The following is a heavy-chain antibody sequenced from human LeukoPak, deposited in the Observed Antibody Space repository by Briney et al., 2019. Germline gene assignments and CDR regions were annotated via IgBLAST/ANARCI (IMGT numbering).Heavy chain of an antibody. D-gene: IGHD3-10*01. Sequence: ASVKVSCKASGYSLTDHSLHWVRQAPGQGLEWMGWINARSDATNFAQKFQGRLSVTRDTSTNTAYMELTRLRSDDTAVYFCARDRKYYASGQFDYWGQGTQVTASS. J-gene: IGHJ4*02. CDR1: GYSLTDHS. V-gene: IGHV1-2*02. CDR3: ARDRKYYASGQFDY. CDR2: INARSDAT.